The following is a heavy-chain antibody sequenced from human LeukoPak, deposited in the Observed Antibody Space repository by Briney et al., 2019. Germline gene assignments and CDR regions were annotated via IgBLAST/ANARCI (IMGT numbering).Heavy chain of an antibody. CDR3: ARHIPLYDSGGWFDP. CDR1: GGSISSSSYY. D-gene: IGHD3-3*01. CDR2: IYYSGST. V-gene: IGHV4-39*01. J-gene: IGHJ5*02. Sequence: SETLSLTCTVSGGSISSSSYYWGWIRQPPGKGLEWIGSIYYSGSTYYNPSLKSRVTISVDTSKNQFSLKLSSVTAADTAVYYCARHIPLYDSGGWFDPWGQGTLVTVSS.